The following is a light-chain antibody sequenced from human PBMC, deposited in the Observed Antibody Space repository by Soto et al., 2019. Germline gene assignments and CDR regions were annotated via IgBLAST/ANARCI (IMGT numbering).Light chain of an antibody. CDR1: SSNIGINY. CDR2: DKN. Sequence: HSVLTQPPSVSAAPGQKITISCSGSSSNIGINYVSWFQHLPGTAPKLLMYDKNKRPSGIPDRFSGSKSGTSATLGITGLQTGDEAEYYCGTWDSSLSVYVFGTGTKLTVL. CDR3: GTWDSSLSVYV. V-gene: IGLV1-51*01. J-gene: IGLJ1*01.